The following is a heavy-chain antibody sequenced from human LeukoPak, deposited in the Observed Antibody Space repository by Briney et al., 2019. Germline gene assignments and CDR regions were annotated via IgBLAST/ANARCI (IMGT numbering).Heavy chain of an antibody. V-gene: IGHV4-59*01. Sequence: SETLSVTCTVSGGSISSYYWSSIRQPPGKGLEWIGYIYYSVSTNYNPSLKSRVTLSVDTSKHQFSLKLSSVTAADTAVYYCAREKAYSSGWYNWFDPWGQGTLVTVSS. J-gene: IGHJ5*02. CDR1: GGSISSYY. CDR2: IYYSVST. CDR3: AREKAYSSGWYNWFDP. D-gene: IGHD6-19*01.